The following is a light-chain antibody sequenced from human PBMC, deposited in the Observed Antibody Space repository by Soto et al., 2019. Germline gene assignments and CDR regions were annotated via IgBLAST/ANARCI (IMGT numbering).Light chain of an antibody. CDR3: SSYTVINTAV. Sequence: QSALTQPASVSGSPGQSVSISCTGCTSDVGAYNYVAWYQHKPGKAPRLLIYEVDHRPSGISPRFSGSKSGNTASLTISGLQTDDEADYYCSSYTVINTAVYGGGTKLTVL. V-gene: IGLV2-14*01. CDR2: EVD. J-gene: IGLJ3*02. CDR1: TSDVGAYNY.